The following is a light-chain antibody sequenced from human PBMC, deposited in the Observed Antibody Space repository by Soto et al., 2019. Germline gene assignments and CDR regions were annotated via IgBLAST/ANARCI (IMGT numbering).Light chain of an antibody. V-gene: IGKV1-33*01. Sequence: DIQMTQSPSSLSASVGDRVTITCQASQDITKYLNWYQKRPGRAPKLLIYAASKLETGVPSRFRGGGSGTEFTFTISSLQTEDVATYYCQHYDDLPLTFGGGTKVEI. CDR3: QHYDDLPLT. CDR2: AAS. CDR1: QDITKY. J-gene: IGKJ4*01.